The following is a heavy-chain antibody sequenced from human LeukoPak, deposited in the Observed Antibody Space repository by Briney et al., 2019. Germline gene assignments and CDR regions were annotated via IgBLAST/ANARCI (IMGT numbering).Heavy chain of an antibody. V-gene: IGHV1-46*01. Sequence: ASVKVSCKASGYTFTTYYMHWVRQAPGQGLEWKGIINPSGGSTIYAQKFQGRVTMTRDTSTSTVYMELSSLRSEDTAVYYCARITGGIYCSSTSCAKISGDFDYWGQGTLVTVSS. J-gene: IGHJ4*02. CDR3: ARITGGIYCSSTSCAKISGDFDY. CDR2: INPSGGST. D-gene: IGHD2-2*01. CDR1: GYTFTTYY.